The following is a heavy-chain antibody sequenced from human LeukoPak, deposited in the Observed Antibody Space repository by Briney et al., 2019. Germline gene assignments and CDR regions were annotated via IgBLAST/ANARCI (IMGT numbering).Heavy chain of an antibody. Sequence: GGSLRLSCAASGFSFSEYWMSWVRQAPGKGLEWVANIKPDGSETYYLASVKGRFTISRDNSKNTLYLEMNSLRAEDTAVYYCAKGGYTTWFDPWGQGTLVTVSS. CDR2: IKPDGSET. CDR1: GFSFSEYW. CDR3: AKGGYTTWFDP. D-gene: IGHD2-15*01. J-gene: IGHJ5*02. V-gene: IGHV3-7*03.